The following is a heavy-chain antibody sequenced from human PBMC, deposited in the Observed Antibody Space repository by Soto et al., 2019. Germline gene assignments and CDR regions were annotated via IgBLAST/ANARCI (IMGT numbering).Heavy chain of an antibody. J-gene: IGHJ4*02. D-gene: IGHD6-13*01. CDR3: AREQQLGHVKSFDY. CDR1: CVSVSNGSYY. V-gene: IGHV4-61*01. Sequence: SETLSLTCTVSCVSVSNGSYYWSWIRQPPGKGLEWIGYIYYSGSTNYNPSLKSRVTISVDTSKNQFSLKLSSVTATDTAIYYCAREQQLGHVKSFDYWGQGTLVTVSS. CDR2: IYYSGST.